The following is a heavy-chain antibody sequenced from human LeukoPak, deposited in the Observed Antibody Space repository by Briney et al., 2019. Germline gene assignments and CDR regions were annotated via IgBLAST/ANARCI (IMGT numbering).Heavy chain of an antibody. CDR1: GFTFSSRW. V-gene: IGHV3-7*01. CDR3: ARDSGGYDL. Sequence: QSGGSLRLSCAASGFTFSSRWMSWVRQAPGKGPEWVANTKEDGSEKYYVDSVKGRFTISRDNARNSLFLQMNSLRVDDTAMYYCARDSGGYDLWGQGTLVT. CDR2: TKEDGSEK. D-gene: IGHD2-15*01. J-gene: IGHJ4*02.